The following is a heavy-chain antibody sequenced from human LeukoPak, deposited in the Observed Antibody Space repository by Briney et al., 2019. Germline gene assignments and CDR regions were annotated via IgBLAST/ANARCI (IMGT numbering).Heavy chain of an antibody. CDR1: EFTFGSYW. CDR2: IKQDGGQI. CDR3: ARLGARQMLEY. D-gene: IGHD4-17*01. J-gene: IGHJ4*02. V-gene: IGHV3-7*01. Sequence: GSLRLSCAASEFTFGSYWMSWVRQAPGKGLEWVANIKQDGGQIYYLESVKGRFTVSRDNAKNSLYLQMNSLRAEDTAVYYCARLGARQMLEYWGQGTLVTVSS.